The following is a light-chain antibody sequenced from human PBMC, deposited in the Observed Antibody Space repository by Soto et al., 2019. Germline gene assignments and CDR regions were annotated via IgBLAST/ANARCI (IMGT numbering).Light chain of an antibody. Sequence: DIQMTRSPSSLSASVGDRVTITCRASQSISSYLNWYQQKPGKAPKLLIYAASTLQTGVPSRFSGSGSGTDFTLTISSLQPEDFATYSCQQSYNSPQTFGQGTKVDIK. J-gene: IGKJ1*01. CDR1: QSISSY. V-gene: IGKV1-39*01. CDR2: AAS. CDR3: QQSYNSPQT.